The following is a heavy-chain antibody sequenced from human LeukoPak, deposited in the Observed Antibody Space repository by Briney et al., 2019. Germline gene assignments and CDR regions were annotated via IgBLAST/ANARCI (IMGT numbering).Heavy chain of an antibody. V-gene: IGHV4-39*07. CDR3: ARWARGTHDAFDI. CDR2: IYYSGST. CDR1: GGSISSSSYY. J-gene: IGHJ3*02. D-gene: IGHD3-10*01. Sequence: SETLSLTCTVSGGSISSSSYYWGRIRQPPGKGLEWIGSIYYSGSTYYNPSLKSRVTISVDTSKNQFSLQLNSVTAADTAVYYCARWARGTHDAFDIWGQGTMVTVSS.